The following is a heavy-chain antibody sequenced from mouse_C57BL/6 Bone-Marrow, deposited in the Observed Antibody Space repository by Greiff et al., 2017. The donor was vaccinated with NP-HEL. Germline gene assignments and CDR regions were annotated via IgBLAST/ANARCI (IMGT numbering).Heavy chain of an antibody. CDR3: ARYYGSSSYARDY. Sequence: EVQLVESGGGLVQPGGSLSLSCAASGFTFTDYYMSWVRQPPGKALEWLGFIRNKANGYTTEYSASVKGRFTISRDNSQSILYLQMNALRAEDSATYYCARYYGSSSYARDYWGQGTSVTVSS. CDR1: GFTFTDYY. V-gene: IGHV7-3*01. CDR2: IRNKANGYTT. D-gene: IGHD1-1*01. J-gene: IGHJ4*01.